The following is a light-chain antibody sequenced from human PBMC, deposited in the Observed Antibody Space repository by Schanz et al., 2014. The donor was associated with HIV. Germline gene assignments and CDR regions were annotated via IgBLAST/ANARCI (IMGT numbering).Light chain of an antibody. CDR3: CSYTTTSTYV. Sequence: QSALTQPASVSGSPGQSITISCTGPKYYVSWFQQYPGKAPRLIIYDGSSRPSGISSRFSGSKSGNTAYLTISGLLAEDEADYYCCSYTTTSTYVFGAGTKLTVL. CDR2: DGS. CDR1: KYY. V-gene: IGLV2-14*03. J-gene: IGLJ1*01.